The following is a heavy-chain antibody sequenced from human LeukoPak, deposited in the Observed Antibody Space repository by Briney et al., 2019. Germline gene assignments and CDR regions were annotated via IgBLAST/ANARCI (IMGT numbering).Heavy chain of an antibody. Sequence: SETLSLTCTVSGGSISGYYWSWIRQPAGKGLEWIGRVYGSGSTNYNPSLKSRLTVSLDTSKNQFSLRLSSVTAADTAIYYCARDKVGTSYFDFWGQGALVTVST. CDR2: VYGSGST. J-gene: IGHJ4*02. CDR1: GGSISGYY. CDR3: ARDKVGTSYFDF. D-gene: IGHD1-26*01. V-gene: IGHV4-4*07.